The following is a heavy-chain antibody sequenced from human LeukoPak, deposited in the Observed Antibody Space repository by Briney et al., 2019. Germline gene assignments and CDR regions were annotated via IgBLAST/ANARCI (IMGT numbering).Heavy chain of an antibody. Sequence: SETLSLTCTVSGGSISSYYWSWIRQPPGKGLEWIGYIYYSGSTSYNPSLKSRVTISVDTSKNQFSLKLSSVTAADTAVYYCARVRDSSSWSSHYYYYYYMDVWGKGTTVTISS. CDR3: ARVRDSSSWSSHYYYYYYMDV. V-gene: IGHV4-59*01. D-gene: IGHD6-13*01. J-gene: IGHJ6*03. CDR1: GGSISSYY. CDR2: IYYSGST.